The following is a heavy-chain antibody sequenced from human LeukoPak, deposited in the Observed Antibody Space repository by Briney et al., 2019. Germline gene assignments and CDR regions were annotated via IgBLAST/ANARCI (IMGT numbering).Heavy chain of an antibody. CDR1: GCTFTSYY. CDR2: INPSGGST. J-gene: IGHJ3*01. D-gene: IGHD3-16*01. CDR3: ASGELWDNDKGSGYKRWERAFYV. V-gene: IGHV1-46*01. Sequence: ASVKISCKASGCTFTSYYMHWVRQAPGQGLEWVGVINPSGGSTSYAQKFQGRVTMTRDTSTSTVYMELSSLRAEYTAVYYCASGELWDNDKGSGYKRWERAFYVQGHVTMVTLSS.